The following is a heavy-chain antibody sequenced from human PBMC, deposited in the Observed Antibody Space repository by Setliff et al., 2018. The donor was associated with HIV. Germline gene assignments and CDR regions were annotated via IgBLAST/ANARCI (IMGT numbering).Heavy chain of an antibody. J-gene: IGHJ4*02. V-gene: IGHV4-4*09. CDR3: ARSYFDMMTGYYAFDY. Sequence: SETLSLTCTVSGGSFSDYYRSWIRQPPGKGLEWIGYIYTSGNTNYNPSLKSRVVMSVDTSKNQFSLKLTSVTAADTATYYCARSYFDMMTGYYAFDYWGQGTPVTVSS. D-gene: IGHD3-9*01. CDR2: IYTSGNT. CDR1: GGSFSDYY.